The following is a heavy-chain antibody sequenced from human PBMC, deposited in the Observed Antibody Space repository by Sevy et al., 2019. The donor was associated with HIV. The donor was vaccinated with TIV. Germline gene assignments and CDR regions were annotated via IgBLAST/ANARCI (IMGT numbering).Heavy chain of an antibody. D-gene: IGHD1-26*01. CDR3: AKLGGSYYGYYYGMDV. CDR2: ISAYNGNT. CDR1: GYTFTSYG. V-gene: IGHV1-18*01. J-gene: IGHJ6*02. Sequence: ASVKVSCKASGYTFTSYGISWVRQAPGQGLEWMGWISAYNGNTNYAQKLQGRVTMTTDTSTSTAYMELRSLRSDDTAVYYCAKLGGSYYGYYYGMDVWGQGTTVTVSS.